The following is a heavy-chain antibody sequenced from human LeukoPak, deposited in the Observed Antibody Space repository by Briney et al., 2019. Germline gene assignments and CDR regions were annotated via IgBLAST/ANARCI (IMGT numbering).Heavy chain of an antibody. CDR2: ISSRSDVI. J-gene: IGHJ4*02. CDR1: GFTFNTYN. CDR3: ARDGSRGYDMDY. Sequence: PGGSLRLSCAASGFTFNTYNMDWVRQAPGKGLEWVSYISSRSDVIYYVDSAEGRFTISRDNVKNSLYLQMNSLRAEDTAVYYCARDGSRGYDMDYWGQGTLVTVSS. V-gene: IGHV3-48*01. D-gene: IGHD3-10*01.